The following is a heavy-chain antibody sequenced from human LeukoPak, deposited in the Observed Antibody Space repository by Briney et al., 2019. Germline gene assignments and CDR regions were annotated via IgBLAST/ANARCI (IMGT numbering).Heavy chain of an antibody. D-gene: IGHD2-2*01. CDR3: ARGLGYSVVPAAIRCDP. Sequence: GASVKVSCKASGYTFTSYDINWVRQATGQGLEWMGWMNPNSGTTGYAQKFQGRVTMTRNTSISTAYMELSSLRSEDTAVYYCARGLGYSVVPAAIRCDPWGQGTLVTVSS. CDR2: MNPNSGTT. CDR1: GYTFTSYD. V-gene: IGHV1-8*01. J-gene: IGHJ5*02.